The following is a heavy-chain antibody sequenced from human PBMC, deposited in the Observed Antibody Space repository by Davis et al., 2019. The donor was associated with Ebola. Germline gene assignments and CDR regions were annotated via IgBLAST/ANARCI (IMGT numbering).Heavy chain of an antibody. CDR1: GYTFTSFA. CDR3: ARGVGDYVNYYYGMDV. CDR2: INGGNGDT. J-gene: IGHJ6*02. V-gene: IGHV1-3*01. D-gene: IGHD4-17*01. Sequence: ASVKVSCKASGYTFTSFAMHWVRQAPGQRLEWMGWINGGNGDTKHSQKFQGRVTITRDTSARTAHMELNSLRSEDTAVYYCARGVGDYVNYYYGMDVWGQGTTVTVSS.